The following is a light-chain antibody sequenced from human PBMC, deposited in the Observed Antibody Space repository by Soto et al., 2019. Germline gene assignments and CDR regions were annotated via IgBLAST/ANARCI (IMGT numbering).Light chain of an antibody. J-gene: IGKJ2*01. CDR2: GAT. CDR1: QSLSGSY. CDR3: QQYGSTPRT. Sequence: EIVLTQSPGTLSLSPGERVTLSCRASQSLSGSYLAWYQQKPGQAPRLLMYGATTRATGIPDRFSGSGSGTDFTLIISRLEPEDFAVYHCQQYGSTPRTFGQGTKVEIK. V-gene: IGKV3-20*01.